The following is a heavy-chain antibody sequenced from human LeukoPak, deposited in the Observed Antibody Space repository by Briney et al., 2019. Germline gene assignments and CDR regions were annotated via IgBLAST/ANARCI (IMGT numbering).Heavy chain of an antibody. J-gene: IGHJ5*02. V-gene: IGHV4-4*07. Sequence: PSETLSLTCTVSGGSISGNYWSWIRQPAGKGLEWIGRIYSSGSTNYNPSLKGRVTMSVDPSKNQLSLKLSSVTAADTAVYFCVRDAFGGVIVSWGQGTLVTVSP. CDR3: VRDAFGGVIVS. CDR1: GGSISGNY. D-gene: IGHD3-16*02. CDR2: IYSSGST.